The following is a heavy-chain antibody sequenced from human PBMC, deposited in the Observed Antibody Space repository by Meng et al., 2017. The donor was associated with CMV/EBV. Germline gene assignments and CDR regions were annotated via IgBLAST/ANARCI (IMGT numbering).Heavy chain of an antibody. CDR2: ISSKANSYAT. CDR1: GFTFIGSA. V-gene: IGHV3-73*01. CDR3: TRVAAAGSMDV. Sequence: ASGFTFIGSAMHWVRQASGKGLEWVGRISSKANSYATAYAASVKGRFTISRDDSKNTAYLQMNSLKTEDTAVYYCTRVAAAGSMDVWGQGTTVTVSS. J-gene: IGHJ6*02. D-gene: IGHD6-13*01.